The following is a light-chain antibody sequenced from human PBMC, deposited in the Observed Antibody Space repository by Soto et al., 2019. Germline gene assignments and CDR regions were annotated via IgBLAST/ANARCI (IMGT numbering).Light chain of an antibody. Sequence: EIVMTQSPATLSVSPGERVTLFCRASQSVSSNLAWFQQKPGQAPKLLIYDASIRATGIPARFSGSGSGTELAVNISNLQSEDIAVYYGHQYSPLYTFGQGTKLEL. V-gene: IGKV3-15*01. CDR1: QSVSSN. CDR2: DAS. J-gene: IGKJ2*01. CDR3: HQYSPLYT.